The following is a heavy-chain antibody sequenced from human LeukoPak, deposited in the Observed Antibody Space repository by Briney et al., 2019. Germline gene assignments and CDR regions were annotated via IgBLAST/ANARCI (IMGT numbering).Heavy chain of an antibody. V-gene: IGHV3-53*01. CDR1: GFTFSNYD. D-gene: IGHD1-14*01. J-gene: IGHJ4*02. CDR3: ARGVEPLAANTLAY. CDR2: LYSDGNT. Sequence: PGGSLRLSCAASGFTFSNYDMSWVRQAPGKGLEWVSVLYSDGNTKYADSVQGRFTISRDNSKNTLYLEMNSLGPDDTAVYYCARGVEPLAANTLAYWGQGTLVTVSS.